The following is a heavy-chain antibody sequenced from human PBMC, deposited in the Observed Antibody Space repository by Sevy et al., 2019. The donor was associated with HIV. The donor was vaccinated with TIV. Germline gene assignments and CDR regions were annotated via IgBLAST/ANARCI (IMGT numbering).Heavy chain of an antibody. CDR3: ARGKLYRPDIVVVPAAPYYFDY. J-gene: IGHJ4*02. CDR1: GGSFSGYY. CDR2: INHSGST. Sequence: SETLSLTCAVYGGSFSGYYWIWIRQPPGKGLEWIGEINHSGSTNYNPSLKSRVTISVDTSKNQFSLKVISVTAADTAVYYCARGKLYRPDIVVVPAAPYYFDYWGQGTLVTVSS. D-gene: IGHD2-2*01. V-gene: IGHV4-34*01.